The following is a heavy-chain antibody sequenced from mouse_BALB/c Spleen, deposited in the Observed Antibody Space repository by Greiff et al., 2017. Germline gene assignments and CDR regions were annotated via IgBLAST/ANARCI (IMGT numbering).Heavy chain of an antibody. CDR2: INPSSGYT. J-gene: IGHJ4*01. Sequence: LQQSAAELARPGASVKMSCKASGYTFTSYTMHWVKQRPGQGLEWIGYINPSSGYTEYNQKFKDKTTLTADKSSSTAYMQLSSLTSEDSAVYYCARGGTTVVATPYAMDYWGQGTSVSVSS. CDR1: GYTFTSYT. D-gene: IGHD1-1*01. V-gene: IGHV1-4*02. CDR3: ARGGTTVVATPYAMDY.